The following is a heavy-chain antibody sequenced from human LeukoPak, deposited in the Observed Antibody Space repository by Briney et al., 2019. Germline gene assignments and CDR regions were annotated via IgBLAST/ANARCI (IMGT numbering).Heavy chain of an antibody. V-gene: IGHV4-34*01. CDR1: GGSFSGYY. Sequence: SETLSLTCAVYGGSFSGYYWSWIHQPPGKGLEWIGEINHSGSTNYNPSLKSRVTISVDTSKNQFSLKLSSVTAADTAVYYCARGTRYYYRSGSYRLDYWGQGTLVTVSS. D-gene: IGHD3-10*01. J-gene: IGHJ4*02. CDR3: ARGTRYYYRSGSYRLDY. CDR2: INHSGST.